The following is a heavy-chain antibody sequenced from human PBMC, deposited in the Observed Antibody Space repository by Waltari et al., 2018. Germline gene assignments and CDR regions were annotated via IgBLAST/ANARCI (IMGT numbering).Heavy chain of an antibody. J-gene: IGHJ4*02. Sequence: EVQLVESGGGLVQPGGSLRLSCAASGFTFSTPWMSWARQAPGKGLEWVANIKQDGSEKYYVDSVKGRFTISRDNAKNSLYLQMNSLRAEDSAVYHCVRGAVDNWGQGTLVTVSS. D-gene: IGHD2-15*01. CDR2: IKQDGSEK. CDR1: GFTFSTPW. V-gene: IGHV3-7*01. CDR3: VRGAVDN.